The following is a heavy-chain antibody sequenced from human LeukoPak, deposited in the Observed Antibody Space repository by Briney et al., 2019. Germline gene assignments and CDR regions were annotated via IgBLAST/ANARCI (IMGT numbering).Heavy chain of an antibody. CDR2: IDPSDSYT. V-gene: IGHV5-10-1*01. Sequence: GESLKISCKGSGYSFTSYWIGWVRQMPGKGLEWMGRIDPSDSYTNYSPSFQGHVTISADKSISTAYLQWSSLKASDTAMYYCARPTYYYDSSGYHEDAFDIWGQGTMVTVSS. D-gene: IGHD3-22*01. J-gene: IGHJ3*02. CDR3: ARPTYYYDSSGYHEDAFDI. CDR1: GYSFTSYW.